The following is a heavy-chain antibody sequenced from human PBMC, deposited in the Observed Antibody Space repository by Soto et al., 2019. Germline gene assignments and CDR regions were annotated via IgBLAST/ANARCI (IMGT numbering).Heavy chain of an antibody. CDR3: ARSGGAIVVVPARVVYFDY. D-gene: IGHD2-2*01. J-gene: IGHJ4*02. Sequence: QVQLQQWGAGLLKPSETLSLTCAVYGGSFSGYYWSWIRQPPGKGLEWIGEINHSGSTNYNPSLKSRVPISVDSSKNQFSLEVSSVTAADTAVYYCARSGGAIVVVPARVVYFDYWGQGTLVTVSS. CDR1: GGSFSGYY. CDR2: INHSGST. V-gene: IGHV4-34*01.